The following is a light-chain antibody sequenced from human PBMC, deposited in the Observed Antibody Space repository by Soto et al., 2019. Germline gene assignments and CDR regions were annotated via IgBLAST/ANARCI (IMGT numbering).Light chain of an antibody. CDR1: SSDVGGYNY. Sequence: QSVLTQPASVSGSPGQSITISCTGTSSDVGGYNYVSWYQQHPGKAPKLMIYDVSNRPSGVSNRFSGSKSGNTASLTISGLQAEDEADYYCSSYTGGSALVFGGGTKLTVL. V-gene: IGLV2-14*01. CDR3: SSYTGGSALV. J-gene: IGLJ2*01. CDR2: DVS.